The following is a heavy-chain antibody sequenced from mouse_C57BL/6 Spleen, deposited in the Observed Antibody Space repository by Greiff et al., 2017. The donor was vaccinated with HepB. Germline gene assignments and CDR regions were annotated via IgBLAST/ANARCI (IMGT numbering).Heavy chain of an antibody. J-gene: IGHJ3*01. V-gene: IGHV3-6*01. CDR2: ISYDGSN. CDR1: GYSITSGYY. Sequence: EVQLQESGPGLVKPSQSLSLTCSVTGYSITSGYYWNWIRQFPGTKLEWMGYISYDGSNNYNPSLKNRISITRDTSKNQFFLKLNSVTTEDTATYYCARNWDVWFAYWGQGTLVTVSA. D-gene: IGHD4-1*01. CDR3: ARNWDVWFAY.